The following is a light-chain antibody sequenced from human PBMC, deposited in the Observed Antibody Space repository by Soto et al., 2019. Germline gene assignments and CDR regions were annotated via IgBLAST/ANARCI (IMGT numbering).Light chain of an antibody. V-gene: IGLV1-40*01. CDR2: GNT. Sequence: QSVLTQPPSVSGAPGQRVTISCTGSSANIGAGYEVHWYQQLPGTAPKLLIFGNTNRPSGVPDRFSGSKSGTSASLAITGLQAEDEADYYCQSYDTSLRGSVFXIGTKVTVL. CDR3: QSYDTSLRGSV. J-gene: IGLJ1*01. CDR1: SANIGAGYE.